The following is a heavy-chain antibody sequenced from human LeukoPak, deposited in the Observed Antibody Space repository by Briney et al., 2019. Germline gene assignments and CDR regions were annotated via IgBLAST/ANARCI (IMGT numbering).Heavy chain of an antibody. Sequence: GGSLRLSCAASGFTIRNYWMTWFRQAPGKGLEWVSVIYSGGSTYYADSVKGRFTISRDNSKNTLYLQMNSLRAEDTAVYYCATHTGAWGQGTLVTVSS. CDR3: ATHTGA. CDR1: GFTIRNYW. V-gene: IGHV3-66*01. D-gene: IGHD5-18*01. CDR2: IYSGGST. J-gene: IGHJ4*02.